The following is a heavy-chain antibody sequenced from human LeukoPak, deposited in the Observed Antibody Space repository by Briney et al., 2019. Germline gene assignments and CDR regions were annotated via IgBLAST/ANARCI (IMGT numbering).Heavy chain of an antibody. CDR3: SRDRTLYSSYAFDY. CDR1: GFTFGDYA. Sequence: PGGSLRLSCTASGFTFGDYAMSWVRQAPGRGLEWVSFIRSKTYGGTVEYAASVKGRFIISRDDSNSIAYLQMNSLKTEDTAVYYCSRDRTLYSSYAFDYWGQGALVTVSS. J-gene: IGHJ4*02. D-gene: IGHD4-11*01. V-gene: IGHV3-49*04. CDR2: IRSKTYGGTV.